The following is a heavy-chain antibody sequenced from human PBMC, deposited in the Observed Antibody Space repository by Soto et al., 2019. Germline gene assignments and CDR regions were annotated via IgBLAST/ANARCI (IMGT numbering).Heavy chain of an antibody. CDR3: AKDSNPDSLLWFGELFYYYGMDV. CDR2: ISGSGGST. CDR1: GFTFSSYA. V-gene: IGHV3-23*01. Sequence: GGSLRLSCAASGFTFSSYAMSWVRQAPGKGLEWVSAISGSGGSTYYADSVKGRFTISRDNSKNTLYLQMNSLRAEDTAVYYCAKDSNPDSLLWFGELFYYYGMDVWGQGTTVTVSS. J-gene: IGHJ6*02. D-gene: IGHD3-10*01.